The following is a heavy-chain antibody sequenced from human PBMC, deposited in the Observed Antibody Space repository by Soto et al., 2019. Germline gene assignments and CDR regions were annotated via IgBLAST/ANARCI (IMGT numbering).Heavy chain of an antibody. J-gene: IGHJ4*02. Sequence: QVPLVESGGGVVQPGRSLRLSCAASGFTFSSYAMHWVRQAPGKGLEWVAVISYDGSNKYYADSVKGRFTISRDNSKNTLYLQMNSLRAEDTAVYYCAREVYCSGGSCGLDYWGQGTLVTVSS. CDR2: ISYDGSNK. V-gene: IGHV3-30-3*01. CDR1: GFTFSSYA. D-gene: IGHD2-15*01. CDR3: AREVYCSGGSCGLDY.